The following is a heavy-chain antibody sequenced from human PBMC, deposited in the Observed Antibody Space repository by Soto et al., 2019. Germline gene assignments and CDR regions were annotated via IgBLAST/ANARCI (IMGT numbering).Heavy chain of an antibody. CDR2: ISGYDGKK. J-gene: IGHJ5*02. CDR1: GYTFTSYG. CDR3: GNDNFQGPNSFHP. V-gene: IGHV1-18*01. D-gene: IGHD1-1*01. Sequence: QVQLVQSGAEVKKPGASVKVSCKASGYTFTSYGISWVRQAPGQGLEWVGWISGYDGKKDYAQKFQGRVTMTTDTTSSPGRMDLRRLRCGRKAVYYCGNDNFQGPNSFHPWGQGTLVIVSS.